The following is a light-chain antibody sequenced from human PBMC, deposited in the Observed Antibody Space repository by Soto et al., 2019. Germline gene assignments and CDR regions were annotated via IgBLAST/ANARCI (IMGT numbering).Light chain of an antibody. CDR1: QSVRGSD. CDR2: GSS. V-gene: IGKV3-20*01. J-gene: IGKJ2*01. Sequence: EIVLTQSPGTLSLSPGERATLSCRASQSVRGSDLAWYQQKPGQSPRLRIYGSSDRATGIPDRFSGSGSGTDFTLTISRVEPEDFAVYYCQQYGSSPPYTLGQGTKLEIK. CDR3: QQYGSSPPYT.